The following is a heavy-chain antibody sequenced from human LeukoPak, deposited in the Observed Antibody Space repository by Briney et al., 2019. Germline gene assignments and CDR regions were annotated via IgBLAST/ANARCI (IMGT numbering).Heavy chain of an antibody. CDR3: ARYYGSGSYLDY. CDR1: GFTFSSYA. Sequence: GGSLRLSCAASGFTFSSYAMHWVRQAPGKGLEWVSVIYSGGSTYYADSVKGRFTISRDNSKNTLYLQMNSLRAEDTAVYYCARYYGSGSYLDYWGQGTLVTVSS. J-gene: IGHJ4*02. V-gene: IGHV3-66*01. CDR2: IYSGGST. D-gene: IGHD3-10*01.